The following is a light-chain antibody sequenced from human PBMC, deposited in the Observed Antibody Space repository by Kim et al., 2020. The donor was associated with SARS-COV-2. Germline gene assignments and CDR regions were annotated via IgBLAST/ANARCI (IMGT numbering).Light chain of an antibody. J-gene: IGLJ3*02. CDR1: NSDIGGYNY. Sequence: QSALTQPASVSGSPGQWFTISCTGSNSDIGGYNYVSWYQQHPGKAPKLIIYDVTKRPSVVSDRFSGSKSGNTASLIISGLQADDEADYYCSSYTSSKTWVFGGGTQLTVL. CDR2: DVT. V-gene: IGLV2-14*03. CDR3: SSYTSSKTWV.